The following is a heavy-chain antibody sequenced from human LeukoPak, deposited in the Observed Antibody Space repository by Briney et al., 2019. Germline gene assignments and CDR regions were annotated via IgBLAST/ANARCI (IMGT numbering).Heavy chain of an antibody. CDR2: IYYSGST. CDR1: GGSISSYY. V-gene: IGHV4-30-4*01. D-gene: IGHD2-8*01. CDR3: ARGKVDVLMVYAPTINWFDP. Sequence: SETLSLTCTVSGGSISSYYWSWIRQPPGKGLEWIGYIYYSGSTYYNPSLKSRVTISVDTSKNQFSLKLSSVTAADTAVYYCARGKVDVLMVYAPTINWFDPWGQGTLVTVSS. J-gene: IGHJ5*02.